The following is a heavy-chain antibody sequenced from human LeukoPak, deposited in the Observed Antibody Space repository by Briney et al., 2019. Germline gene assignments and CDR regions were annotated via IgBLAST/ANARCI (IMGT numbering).Heavy chain of an antibody. Sequence: GASVKVSCKASGYTFSSCGITWVRQAPGQGLEWMGWISANYGHTNYAQKFQGRVTMTTDTSTNRAYMELRSLRSDDTALYYCARRSTTPNVNWFDPWGQGTLVTVSS. V-gene: IGHV1-18*01. D-gene: IGHD4-17*01. CDR1: GYTFSSCG. CDR2: ISANYGHT. CDR3: ARRSTTPNVNWFDP. J-gene: IGHJ5*02.